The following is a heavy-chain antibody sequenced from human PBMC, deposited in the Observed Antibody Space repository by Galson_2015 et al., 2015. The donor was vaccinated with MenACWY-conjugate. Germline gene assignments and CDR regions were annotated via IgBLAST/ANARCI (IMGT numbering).Heavy chain of an antibody. J-gene: IGHJ4*02. Sequence: SLRLSCAGSGSIFTDYDMHWVRQAPGKGLEYVSAISTYGGSTYYADSVKGRFTISRDNSKNMAYLQMNSLRAEDTAMYHCFAINSGTDFWGQGTLVTVSS. CDR3: FAINSGTDF. D-gene: IGHD1-26*01. CDR2: ISTYGGST. CDR1: GSIFTDYD. V-gene: IGHV3-64*02.